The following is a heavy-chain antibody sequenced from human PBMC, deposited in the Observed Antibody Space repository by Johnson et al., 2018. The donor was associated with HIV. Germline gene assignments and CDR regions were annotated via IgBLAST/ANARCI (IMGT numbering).Heavy chain of an antibody. CDR3: TTAIVIDAFDI. J-gene: IGHJ3*02. CDR1: GFTFSNVW. V-gene: IGHV3-15*01. CDR2: IKRKIEGETT. D-gene: IGHD3-16*02. Sequence: MQLVESGGGLVKPGGSLRLSCAASGFTFSNVWMTWVRQAPGKGLDWVGRIKRKIEGETTDYAAPVKGRFTISRDDSKNTLYLQMNSLTTEDTAVYYCTTAIVIDAFDIWGQGTMVTVSS.